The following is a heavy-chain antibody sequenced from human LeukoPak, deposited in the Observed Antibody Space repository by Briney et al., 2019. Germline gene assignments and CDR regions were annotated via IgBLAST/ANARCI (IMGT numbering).Heavy chain of an antibody. CDR3: ARCKRRGAGYHDPIDY. V-gene: IGHV4-39*01. CDR1: GGSISSSSYY. Sequence: PSETLSLTCTVSGGSISSSSYYWGWIRQPPGKGLEWIGSIDYSGSTYYNPSLKSRVIISVDTSKNQFSLKLSPVIAADTAVYYCARCKRRGAGYHDPIDYWGQGTLVSVSS. J-gene: IGHJ4*02. D-gene: IGHD2-15*01. CDR2: IDYSGST.